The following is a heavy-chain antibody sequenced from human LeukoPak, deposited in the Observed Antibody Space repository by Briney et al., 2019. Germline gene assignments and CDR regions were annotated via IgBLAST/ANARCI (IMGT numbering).Heavy chain of an antibody. CDR1: GYSFTGYY. V-gene: IGHV1-2*02. J-gene: IGHJ5*01. CDR3: ARGGLIAADNGSDS. CDR2: INPNSGGT. D-gene: IGHD6-13*01. Sequence: GSVKVSRKASGYSFTGYYMHWVPQAPGQGLERMGWINPNSGGTNYAQKFKGRVTMTMDTSITTAYIELSKLRSHGTALNDGARGGLIAADNGSDSSGQGILVTVSS.